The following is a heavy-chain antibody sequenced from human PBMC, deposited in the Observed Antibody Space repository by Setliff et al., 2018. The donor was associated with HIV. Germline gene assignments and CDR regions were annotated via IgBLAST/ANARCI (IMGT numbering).Heavy chain of an antibody. Sequence: SVKVSFKASRSTFNSHTINWVRQAPGQGLDWMGRIIPILGVANYAQRFQGKVTITADKSTSTAYMELTSLRFDDTAMYYCVRGVQSPPHYSYYYMDVWGEGTMVTVSS. V-gene: IGHV1-69*02. CDR3: VRGVQSPPHYSYYYMDV. CDR2: IIPILGVA. CDR1: RSTFNSHT. J-gene: IGHJ6*03. D-gene: IGHD3-3*01.